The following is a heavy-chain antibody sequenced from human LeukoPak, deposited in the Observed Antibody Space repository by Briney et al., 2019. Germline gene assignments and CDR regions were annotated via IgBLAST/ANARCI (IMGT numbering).Heavy chain of an antibody. CDR3: ARGPYCTNGVCYFSGYYYYGMDV. J-gene: IGHJ6*02. D-gene: IGHD2-8*01. CDR1: GYTFTGYY. V-gene: IGHV1-2*02. CDR2: INPNSGGT. Sequence: ASVTVSCTASGYTFTGYYMHWVRQAPGQGLEWMGWINPNSGGTNYAQKFQGRVTMTRDTSISTAYMELSRLRSDDTAVYYCARGPYCTNGVCYFSGYYYYGMDVWGQGTTVTVSS.